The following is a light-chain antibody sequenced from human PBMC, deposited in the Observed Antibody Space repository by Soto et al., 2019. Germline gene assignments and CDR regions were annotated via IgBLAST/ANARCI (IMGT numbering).Light chain of an antibody. V-gene: IGLV1-44*01. CDR2: SDS. J-gene: IGLJ7*01. Sequence: QPVLTQPPSASRTPGQRVTISCSGSSSNIGSNTVSWYQQLPGTAPKLLIYSDSQRPSGVPDRFSGSKSGTSASLAISGLQSEDEGDYYCAAWDDSVNGPAFGGGTQLTVL. CDR1: SSNIGSNT. CDR3: AAWDDSVNGPA.